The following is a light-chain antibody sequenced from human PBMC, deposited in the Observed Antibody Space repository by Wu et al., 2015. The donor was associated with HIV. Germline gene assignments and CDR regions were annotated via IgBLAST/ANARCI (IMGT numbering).Light chain of an antibody. CDR3: HQYGSSPWT. J-gene: IGKJ1*01. V-gene: IGKV3-20*01. Sequence: AXYQQKPGQXPSLVVFDAAIRATGVPDRFRGSSSATNSHFFLTISRLEAEDSAVYFCHQYGSSPWTFGQGTKVEIK. CDR2: DAA.